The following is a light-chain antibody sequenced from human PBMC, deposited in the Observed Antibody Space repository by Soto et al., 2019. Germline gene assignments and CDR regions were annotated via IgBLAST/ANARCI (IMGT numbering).Light chain of an antibody. CDR3: SSYTSSSTLA. J-gene: IGLJ1*01. CDR2: DVT. Sequence: QSALTQPASVSGTPGQSITISCTGTSRDVGGYNFVAWYQQHPGKAPKIMIYDVTNRPSGVSNRFSGSKSGNTASLTISGLQAEDEADYYGSSYTSSSTLAFGTGTKVTVL. V-gene: IGLV2-14*01. CDR1: SRDVGGYNF.